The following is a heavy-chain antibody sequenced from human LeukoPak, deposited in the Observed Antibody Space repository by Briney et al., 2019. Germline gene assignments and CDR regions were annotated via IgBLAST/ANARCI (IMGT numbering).Heavy chain of an antibody. D-gene: IGHD6-13*01. CDR3: AKAPAAATKYYYGMDV. Sequence: GGSLRLSCAASGFTFNNYAMSWVRQAPGKGLEWVSAISGSGGATYYADSVKGRFTVSRDNSKNTLFLHMNSLRVEDTAVYYCAKAPAAATKYYYGMDVWGQGTTVTVSS. J-gene: IGHJ6*02. V-gene: IGHV3-23*01. CDR1: GFTFNNYA. CDR2: ISGSGGAT.